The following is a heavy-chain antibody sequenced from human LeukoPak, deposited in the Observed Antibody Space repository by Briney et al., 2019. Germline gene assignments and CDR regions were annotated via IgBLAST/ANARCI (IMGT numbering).Heavy chain of an antibody. V-gene: IGHV3-21*01. J-gene: IGHJ6*02. CDR3: ARDSFSSSWLTNYYYYGMDV. D-gene: IGHD6-13*01. CDR1: GFTFSSYS. Sequence: GGSLRLSCAASGFTFSSYSMNWFRQAPGKGLEWVSSISSSSSYIYYADSVEGRFTISRDNAKNSLYLQMNSLRAEDTAVYYCARDSFSSSWLTNYYYYGMDVWGQGTTVTVSS. CDR2: ISSSSSYI.